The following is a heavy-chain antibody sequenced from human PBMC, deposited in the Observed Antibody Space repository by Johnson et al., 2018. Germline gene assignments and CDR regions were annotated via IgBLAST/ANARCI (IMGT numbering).Heavy chain of an antibody. D-gene: IGHD6-19*01. CDR1: GFTFSDYY. Sequence: VQLVESGGGVVQPGRSLRLSCAASGFTFSDYYMSWIRQAPGKGLEWVSYISSSGSTIYYADSVKGRFTISRDNTKNSLYLQMNSLRSEDTSVYYCARDPRGGQGLVRGDAFDIWGQGTMVTVSS. V-gene: IGHV3-11*01. J-gene: IGHJ3*02. CDR3: ARDPRGGQGLVRGDAFDI. CDR2: ISSSGSTI.